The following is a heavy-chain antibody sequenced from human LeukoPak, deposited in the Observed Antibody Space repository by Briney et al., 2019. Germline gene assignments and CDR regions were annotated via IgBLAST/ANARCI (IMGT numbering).Heavy chain of an antibody. V-gene: IGHV4/OR15-8*02. J-gene: IGHJ2*01. Sequence: LETLSLTRAVSRGSISGSNWWNWVRQPPGKGLEWIGEIDHSGKSNSNPSLKSRVTLSIDKSTNQSSLQLSTVTAADTAMYYCATDSPTYFTNGTCYNWYFDLWGRGTLVTASS. CDR2: IDHSGKS. CDR1: RGSISGSNW. CDR3: ATDSPTYFTNGTCYNWYFDL. D-gene: IGHD2-8*01.